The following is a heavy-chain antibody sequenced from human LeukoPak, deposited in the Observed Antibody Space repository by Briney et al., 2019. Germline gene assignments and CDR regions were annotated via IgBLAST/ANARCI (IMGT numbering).Heavy chain of an antibody. CDR2: IIPIFGTA. CDR3: ARTEKYCSSTSCHASFDY. CDR1: GDTFSSYA. J-gene: IGHJ4*02. D-gene: IGHD2-2*01. Sequence: GASVKVSCKASGDTFSSYAISWVRQAPGQGLEWMGGIIPIFGTANYAQKFQGRVTITADESTSTAYMELSSLRSEDTAVYYCARTEKYCSSTSCHASFDYWGQGTLVTVSS. V-gene: IGHV1-69*13.